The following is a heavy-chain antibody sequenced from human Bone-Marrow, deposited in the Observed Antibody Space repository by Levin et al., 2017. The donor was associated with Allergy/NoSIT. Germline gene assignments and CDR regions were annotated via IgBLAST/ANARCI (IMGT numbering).Heavy chain of an antibody. CDR1: GFTFDDYA. CDR3: AKDGDYELGYWYFEL. V-gene: IGHV3-9*01. CDR2: ISWNSGNI. Sequence: AGGSLRLSCAASGFTFDDYAMHWVRQAPGKGLEWVSGISWNSGNIGYADSVKGRFTISRDNATNSLYLQMNSLRAEDTALYYCAKDGDYELGYWYFELWGRGTLVTVSS. D-gene: IGHD4-17*01. J-gene: IGHJ2*01.